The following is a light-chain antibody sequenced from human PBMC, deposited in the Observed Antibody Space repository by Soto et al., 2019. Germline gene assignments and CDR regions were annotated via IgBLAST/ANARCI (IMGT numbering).Light chain of an antibody. CDR3: ITRDSGLTAGV. CDR2: DND. Sequence: QSGLTQPPSVSAAPGQKVIITCSGSRSNIGNNYVSWYQLVPGTAPKLLIYDNDKRPSGIPDRFSGSKSGTSATLGITGLQTGDEADYYCITRDSGLTAGVFGGGTKLTVL. V-gene: IGLV1-51*01. CDR1: RSNIGNNY. J-gene: IGLJ3*02.